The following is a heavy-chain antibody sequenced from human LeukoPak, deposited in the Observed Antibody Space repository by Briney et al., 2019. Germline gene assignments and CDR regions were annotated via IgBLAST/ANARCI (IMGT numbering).Heavy chain of an antibody. Sequence: ASVKVSCKASGYTFTGYYMHWVRQAPGQGLEWMGWINPNSGGTNYAQKFQGRVTMTRDTSISTAYMELSRLRSDDTAVYYCARTDGYIVVVPAATGLWAFDIWGQGTMVTVSS. D-gene: IGHD2-2*01. CDR1: GYTFTGYY. CDR2: INPNSGGT. V-gene: IGHV1-2*02. J-gene: IGHJ3*02. CDR3: ARTDGYIVVVPAATGLWAFDI.